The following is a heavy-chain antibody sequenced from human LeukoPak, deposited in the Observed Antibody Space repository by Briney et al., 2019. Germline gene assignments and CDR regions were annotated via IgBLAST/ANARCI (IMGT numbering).Heavy chain of an antibody. Sequence: PGGSLRLSCTASGFPFSRYLMHWVRQATGKGLEWVSAIGVAGDTYYPGSVKGRFTISRENAKNSLYLQMNSLRAGDTAVYYCARGFGHASDIWGQGTMVTVSS. D-gene: IGHD3-10*01. CDR1: GFPFSRYL. J-gene: IGHJ3*02. V-gene: IGHV3-13*04. CDR3: ARGFGHASDI. CDR2: IGVAGDT.